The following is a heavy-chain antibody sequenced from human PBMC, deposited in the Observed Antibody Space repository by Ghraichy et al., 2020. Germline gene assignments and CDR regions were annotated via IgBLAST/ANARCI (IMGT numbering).Heavy chain of an antibody. CDR2: IIPIFGTA. D-gene: IGHD5-18*01. J-gene: IGHJ4*02. CDR3: ARGEEMMQLWFFAY. V-gene: IGHV1-69*13. Sequence: SVKVSCKASGGPFSSYAISWVRQAPGQGLEWMGGIIPIFGTANYAQKFQGRVTITADESTSTAYMELSSLRSEDTAVYYCARGEEMMQLWFFAYWGQGTLVTVSS. CDR1: GGPFSSYA.